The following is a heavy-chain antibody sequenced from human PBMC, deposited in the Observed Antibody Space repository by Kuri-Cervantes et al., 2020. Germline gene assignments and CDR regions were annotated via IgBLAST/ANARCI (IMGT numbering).Heavy chain of an antibody. CDR3: ARDGPNGRYYYYYYGMDV. CDR2: IWYDGSNK. CDR1: GFTFSSYA. D-gene: IGHD2-8*01. J-gene: IGHJ6*02. V-gene: IGHV3-33*08. Sequence: GESLKISCAASGFTFSSYAMSWVRQAPGKGLEWVAVIWYDGSNKYYADSVKGRFTISRDNSKNTLYLQMNSLRAEDTAVYYCARDGPNGRYYYYYYGMDVWGQGTTVTVSS.